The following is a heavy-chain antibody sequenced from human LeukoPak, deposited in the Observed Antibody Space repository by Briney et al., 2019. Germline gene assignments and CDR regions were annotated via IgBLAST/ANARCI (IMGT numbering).Heavy chain of an antibody. D-gene: IGHD6-13*01. V-gene: IGHV1-2*02. J-gene: IGHJ6*03. CDR3: ARGRGTGGSNRDFYFYYYMDV. Sequence: ASVKVSCKASGYTFTSYYMHWVRQAPGQGLEWMGWINPNSGGTNYAQKFQGRVTITRDTSAGTAYMELTSLRSEDMAVYYCARGRGTGGSNRDFYFYYYMDVWGNGTTVIVSS. CDR1: GYTFTSYY. CDR2: INPNSGGT.